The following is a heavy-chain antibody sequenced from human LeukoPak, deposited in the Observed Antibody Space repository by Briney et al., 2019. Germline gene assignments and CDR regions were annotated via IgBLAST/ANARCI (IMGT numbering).Heavy chain of an antibody. CDR2: ISYDGSNK. CDR1: GFTFSSYG. Sequence: PGGSLRLSCAASGFTFSSYGMHWVRQAPGKGLEWVAVISYDGSNKYYADSVKGRFTISRDNPKNTLYLQMNSLRAEDTAVYYCAKSLADYFNYYYGMDVWGQGTTVTVSS. CDR3: AKSLADYFNYYYGMDV. V-gene: IGHV3-30*18. D-gene: IGHD2/OR15-2a*01. J-gene: IGHJ6*02.